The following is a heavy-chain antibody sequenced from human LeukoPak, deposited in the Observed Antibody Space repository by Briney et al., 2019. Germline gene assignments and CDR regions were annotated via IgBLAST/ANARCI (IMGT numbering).Heavy chain of an antibody. CDR3: ARDSGGDDYFDF. CDR1: GFTFSSYS. V-gene: IGHV3-21*01. CDR2: FTSSSRSI. D-gene: IGHD2-21*01. Sequence: GGSLRLSCAASGFTFSSYSMTWVRQAPGKGLEWVSSFTSSSRSIYYADSVKGRFTISRDNAKKSLYLQMNSLRAEDTAIYYCARDSGGDDYFDFWGQGTLVTVSS. J-gene: IGHJ4*02.